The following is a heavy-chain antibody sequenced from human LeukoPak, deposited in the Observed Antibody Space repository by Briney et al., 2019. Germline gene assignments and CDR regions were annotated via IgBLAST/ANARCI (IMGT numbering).Heavy chain of an antibody. V-gene: IGHV1-69*01. J-gene: IGHJ6*02. D-gene: IGHD2-2*01. CDR1: GGTFSSYA. Sequence: SVKVSCKASGGTFSSYAISWVRQAPGQGLEWMGGIIPIFGTANYAQKFQGRVTITADESTSTAYMELSSLRSEDTAVYYCARDLPQKGYCSSTSCFYYYYYGMDVWGQGTTVTVSS. CDR2: IIPIFGTA. CDR3: ARDLPQKGYCSSTSCFYYYYYGMDV.